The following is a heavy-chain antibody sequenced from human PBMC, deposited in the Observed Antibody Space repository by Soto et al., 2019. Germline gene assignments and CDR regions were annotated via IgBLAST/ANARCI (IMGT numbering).Heavy chain of an antibody. CDR3: ARDRLSSSWAWGGNMDV. Sequence: GGSLRLSCAASGFTFSSYWMSWVRQAPGKGLEWVANIKQDGSEKYYVDSVKGRFTISRDNAKNSLYLQMNSLRAEDTAVYYCARDRLSSSWAWGGNMDVWGKGTTVTVSS. CDR1: GFTFSSYW. J-gene: IGHJ6*03. D-gene: IGHD6-13*01. V-gene: IGHV3-7*01. CDR2: IKQDGSEK.